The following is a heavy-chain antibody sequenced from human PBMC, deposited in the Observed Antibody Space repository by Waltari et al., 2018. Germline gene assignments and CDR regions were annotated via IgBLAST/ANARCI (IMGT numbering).Heavy chain of an antibody. J-gene: IGHJ4*02. Sequence: QVQLQESGPGLVKPSETLSLTCTVSGGSISSYYWSWIRQPPGKGLEWIGYIYYSGSTNYNPSLKSRVTISVDTSKNQFSLKLSSVTAADTAVYYCAREGAGVGAVIDYWGQGTLVTVSS. D-gene: IGHD1-26*01. CDR1: GGSISSYY. CDR3: AREGAGVGAVIDY. CDR2: IYYSGST. V-gene: IGHV4-59*01.